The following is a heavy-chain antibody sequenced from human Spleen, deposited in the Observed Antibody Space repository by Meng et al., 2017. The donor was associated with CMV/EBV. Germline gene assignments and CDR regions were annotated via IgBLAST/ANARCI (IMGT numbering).Heavy chain of an antibody. V-gene: IGHV4-4*02. D-gene: IGHD3-16*01. CDR3: ARVREHTSLGNYWFDP. J-gene: IGHJ5*02. CDR1: GASITSSMW. CDR2: IDHSGKS. Sequence: GSLRLSCAVSGASITSSMWWTWVRQPPGKGLEWVGEIDHSGKSNSNPSLKNRLTLSLDTSNNHLSLRMTSVTAEDTAIYYCARVREHTSLGNYWFDPWGQGTLVTVSS.